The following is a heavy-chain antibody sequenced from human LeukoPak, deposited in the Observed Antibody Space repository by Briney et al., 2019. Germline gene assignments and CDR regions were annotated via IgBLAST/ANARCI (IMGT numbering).Heavy chain of an antibody. V-gene: IGHV4-4*02. Sequence: SETLSLTCAVYGVSISSDNWWTWVRQPPGKGLEWIGETHRSGDTKYNPSLKSRVTISVDTSKNQFSLKLSSVTAADTAVYYCARLVGATTTHNWGQGTMVTVSS. CDR2: THRSGDT. J-gene: IGHJ3*01. CDR1: GVSISSDNW. CDR3: ARLVGATTTHN. D-gene: IGHD1-26*01.